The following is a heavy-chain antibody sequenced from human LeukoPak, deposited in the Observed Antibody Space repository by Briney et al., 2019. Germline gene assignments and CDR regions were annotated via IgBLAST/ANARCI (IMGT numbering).Heavy chain of an antibody. D-gene: IGHD3-3*01. J-gene: IGHJ5*02. V-gene: IGHV4-34*01. Sequence: SETLSLTCAVYGGSFSGYYWSWIRQPPGKGLEWIGEINHSGSTNYNPSLKSRVTISVDTSKNQFSLKLSSVTAAVTAVYYCARGNRDIYDFWSGYYKTKPNWFDPWGQGTLVTVSS. CDR3: ARGNRDIYDFWSGYYKTKPNWFDP. CDR2: INHSGST. CDR1: GGSFSGYY.